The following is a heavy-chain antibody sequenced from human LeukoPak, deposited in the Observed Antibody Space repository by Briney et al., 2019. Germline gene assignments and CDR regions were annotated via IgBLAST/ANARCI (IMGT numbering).Heavy chain of an antibody. CDR1: GYTLTSNY. V-gene: IGHV1-46*03. CDR3: AKGRSDFFAYYYYLDV. J-gene: IGHJ6*03. Sequence: ASVKVSCKASGYTLTSNYIHLVRQAPGQGLELMGIINPSGGSTTYAQKFQGRVTMTRDTSTSTVYMELTSLRSEDTAVYYCAKGRSDFFAYYYYLDVWGKGTTVTVSS. D-gene: IGHD2-21*02. CDR2: INPSGGST.